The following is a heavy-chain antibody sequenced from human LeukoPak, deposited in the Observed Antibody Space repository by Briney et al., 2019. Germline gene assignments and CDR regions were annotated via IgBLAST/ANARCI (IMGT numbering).Heavy chain of an antibody. J-gene: IGHJ4*02. D-gene: IGHD6-13*01. V-gene: IGHV1-24*01. CDR2: FDPEDGET. Sequence: ASVKVSCKVSGYTLTELTMHWVRQAPGKGLEWMGGFDPEDGETIYAQKFQGRVTMTEDTSTDTAYMELSSLRSGDTAVYYCASGSWYVSDYWGQGTLVTVSS. CDR1: GYTLTELT. CDR3: ASGSWYVSDY.